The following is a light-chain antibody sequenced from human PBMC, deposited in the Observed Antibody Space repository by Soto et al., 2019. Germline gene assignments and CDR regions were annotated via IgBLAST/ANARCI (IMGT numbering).Light chain of an antibody. Sequence: QSALTQPASVSGSPGQSITISCTGSSTDIGSNNYVSWYQQHPGKAPKVMIYEVSNRPSGVSNRFSGSKSGNTASLTISGLQAEDEADYYCSSYSSSNTPYVFGTGTQLTVL. J-gene: IGLJ1*01. V-gene: IGLV2-14*01. CDR1: STDIGSNNY. CDR3: SSYSSSNTPYV. CDR2: EVS.